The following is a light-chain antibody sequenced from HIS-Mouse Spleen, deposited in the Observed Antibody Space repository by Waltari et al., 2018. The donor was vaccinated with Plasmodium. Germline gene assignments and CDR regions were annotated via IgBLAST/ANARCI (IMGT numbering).Light chain of an antibody. CDR2: QDS. CDR3: QAWDSSTAV. J-gene: IGLJ3*02. V-gene: IGLV3-1*01. Sequence: SYELTQPPSVSVSPGQTASITCSGETLGDKYACWYQQKPGQSPVLVIYQDSKRPSGIPERFSGSNSGNTATLTISGTQAMDEADYYCQAWDSSTAVFGGGTKLTVL. CDR1: TLGDKY.